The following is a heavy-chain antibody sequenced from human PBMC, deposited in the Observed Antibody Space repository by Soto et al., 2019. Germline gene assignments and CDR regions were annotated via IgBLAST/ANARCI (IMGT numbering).Heavy chain of an antibody. CDR3: ARGHYGLDV. Sequence: QVQLVESGGGLVKPGGSLRLSCEASGFIFSDHYMSWIRQARGKGLEWVAYIYTSGSTIYYAASVKGRFTISRDNAKNSLYLQMNSLRAADTAVYYCARGHYGLDVWGQGTTVTVSS. CDR2: IYTSGSTI. CDR1: GFIFSDHY. V-gene: IGHV3-11*01. J-gene: IGHJ6*02.